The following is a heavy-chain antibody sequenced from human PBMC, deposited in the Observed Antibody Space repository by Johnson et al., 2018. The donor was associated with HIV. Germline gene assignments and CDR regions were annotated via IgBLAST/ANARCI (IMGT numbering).Heavy chain of an antibody. J-gene: IGHJ3*02. CDR3: ARPSVTTRDAFDI. Sequence: MMLVESGGGVVRPGGSLRLSCAASGFTVSSNYMSWVRQAPGKGLEWVSVIYSGGSTYYADSVKGRFTISRDNAKNSLYLQMNSLRAEDTALYYCARPSVTTRDAFDIWGQGTMVTVSS. CDR2: IYSGGST. V-gene: IGHV3-53*01. CDR1: GFTVSSNY. D-gene: IGHD4-17*01.